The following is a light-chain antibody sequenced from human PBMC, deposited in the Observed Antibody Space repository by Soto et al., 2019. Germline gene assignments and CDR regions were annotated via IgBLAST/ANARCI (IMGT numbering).Light chain of an antibody. Sequence: QSLLTQPASVSGSPGQSITISCPGTSSDVGGYNYVSWYQSHPGEAPKLIIYDVSNRPSGVSDRFSGSKSGNTASLTISGLQAEDEADYYCSSYTSSISYVFGTGTKVTVL. CDR3: SSYTSSISYV. J-gene: IGLJ1*01. CDR2: DVS. CDR1: SSDVGGYNY. V-gene: IGLV2-14*03.